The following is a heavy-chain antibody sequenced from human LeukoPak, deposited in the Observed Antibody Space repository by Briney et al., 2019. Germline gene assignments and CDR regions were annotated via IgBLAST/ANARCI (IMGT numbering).Heavy chain of an antibody. Sequence: SETLSLTCTVSGDSISSSSSYWGWIRQPPGEGLEWIGSIYYSGSTYYNTSLKSRVTISVDTSKKQFSLRLNSVTAADTAVYFCARDEFMTTVTTVVRGDKLPLTDWGQGTLVTVSA. J-gene: IGHJ4*02. D-gene: IGHD4-17*01. CDR2: IYYSGST. CDR1: GDSISSSSSY. CDR3: ARDEFMTTVTTVVRGDKLPLTD. V-gene: IGHV4-39*02.